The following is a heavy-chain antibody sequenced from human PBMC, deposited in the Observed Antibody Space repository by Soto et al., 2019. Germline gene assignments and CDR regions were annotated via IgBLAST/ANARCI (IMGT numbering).Heavy chain of an antibody. Sequence: SGPTLVNPTQTLTLTRIFSGFSLTTNGVGVGWIRQSPGKSLEWLALIYWDDDKRYSASLKSRLTITKDTSKYQVVLTMTNMDPVDTCTYYCAHRRARTAGRDDAYDIWGQGTMVTVSS. CDR1: GFSLTTNGVG. CDR2: IYWDDDK. D-gene: IGHD6-6*01. CDR3: AHRRARTAGRDDAYDI. J-gene: IGHJ3*02. V-gene: IGHV2-5*02.